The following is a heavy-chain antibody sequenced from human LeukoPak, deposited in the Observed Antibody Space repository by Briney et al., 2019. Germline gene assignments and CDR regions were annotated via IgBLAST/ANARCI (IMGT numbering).Heavy chain of an antibody. CDR1: GDSVSSNSAA. CDR2: TYYRSNWYN. J-gene: IGHJ4*02. V-gene: IGHV6-1*01. CDR3: ARAPPRTYYDFWSGYSGFDY. D-gene: IGHD3-3*01. Sequence: SQTLSLTCAVSGDSVSSNSAAWDWIRQSPSRGLEWLVRTYYRSNWYNDYAVSVKSRITINPDTSKNQFSLQLNSVTPEDTAVYYCARAPPRTYYDFWSGYSGFDYWGQGTLVTVSS.